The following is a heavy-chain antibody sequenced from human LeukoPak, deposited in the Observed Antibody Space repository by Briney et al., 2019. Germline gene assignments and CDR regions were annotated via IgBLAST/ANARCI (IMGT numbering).Heavy chain of an antibody. CDR1: GGTFSSYA. J-gene: IGHJ4*02. CDR2: INPNSGGT. CDR3: ARVAAVEYSSSVLVY. V-gene: IGHV1-18*01. Sequence: ASVKVSCKASGGTFSSYAISWVRQAPGQGLEWMGWINPNSGGTNYAQKFQGRVTMTTDTSTSTACMELRSLRSDDTAVYYCARVAAVEYSSSVLVYWGQGTLVTVSS. D-gene: IGHD6-6*01.